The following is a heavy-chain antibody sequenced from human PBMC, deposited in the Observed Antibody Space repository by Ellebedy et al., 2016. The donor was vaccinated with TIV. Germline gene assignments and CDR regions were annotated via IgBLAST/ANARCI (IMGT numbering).Heavy chain of an antibody. CDR3: ARDGPWGYHWFDP. V-gene: IGHV1-18*01. Sequence: AASVKVSCKASGYTFTSYGISWVRQAPGQGLEWMGWIHPYNGNTNYVQKLQDRVTMTTDTSTSTAYMGLRSLRSDDAAVYYCARDGPWGYHWFDPWGQGTLVTVSS. CDR1: GYTFTSYG. CDR2: IHPYNGNT. D-gene: IGHD3-16*02. J-gene: IGHJ5*02.